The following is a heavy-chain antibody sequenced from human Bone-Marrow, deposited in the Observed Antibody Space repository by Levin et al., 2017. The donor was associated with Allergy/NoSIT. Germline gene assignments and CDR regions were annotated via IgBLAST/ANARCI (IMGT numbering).Heavy chain of an antibody. CDR2: ISSSSRYS. J-gene: IGHJ4*02. CDR3: VRDQIGFCDGGTCYSESDYLEY. V-gene: IGHV3-11*05. CDR1: GFTFSDYY. Sequence: GESLKISCAASGFTFSDYYMGWIRQAPGKGLEWVSYISSSSRYSNYADPVKGRFSISRDNAKKSLYLQMNGLRAEDTAVYYCVRDQIGFCDGGTCYSESDYLEYWGQGALVTVSS. D-gene: IGHD2-15*01.